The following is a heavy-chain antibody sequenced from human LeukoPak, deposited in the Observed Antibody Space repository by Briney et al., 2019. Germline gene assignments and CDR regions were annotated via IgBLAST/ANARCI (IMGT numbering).Heavy chain of an antibody. CDR3: ARVSYYFWSGYYNYYFDY. J-gene: IGHJ4*02. Sequence: SETLSLTCTVSGGSISSHYWSWIRQPPGKGLEWIGYIYYSGRTNYNPSLKSRVTISVDTSKNQFSLKLSSVTAADTAVYYCARVSYYFWSGYYNYYFDYWGQGTLVTVSS. V-gene: IGHV4-59*11. D-gene: IGHD3-3*01. CDR2: IYYSGRT. CDR1: GGSISSHY.